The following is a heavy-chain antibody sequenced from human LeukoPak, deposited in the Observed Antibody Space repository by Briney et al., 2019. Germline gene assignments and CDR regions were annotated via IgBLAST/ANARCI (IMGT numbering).Heavy chain of an antibody. J-gene: IGHJ1*01. Sequence: SETLSLTCAVYGGSFSGYYWSWIRQPPGKGLEWIGEINHSGSTNYNPSLKSRVTISVDTSKNQFSLKLSSVTAADTAVYYCATYSSLNRREFQFWGQGTLLTVSS. CDR2: INHSGST. V-gene: IGHV4-34*01. D-gene: IGHD3-22*01. CDR1: GGSFSGYY. CDR3: ATYSSLNRREFQF.